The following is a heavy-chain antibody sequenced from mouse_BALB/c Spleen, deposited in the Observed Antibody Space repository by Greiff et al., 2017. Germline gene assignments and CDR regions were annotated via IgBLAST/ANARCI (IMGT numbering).Heavy chain of an antibody. D-gene: IGHD2-4*01. J-gene: IGHJ2*01. Sequence: SVKGRFTISRDNARNILYLQMSSLRSEDTAMYYCARGITTRGTGYYFDYWGQGTTLTVSS. V-gene: IGHV5-6-5*01. CDR3: ARGITTRGTGYYFDY.